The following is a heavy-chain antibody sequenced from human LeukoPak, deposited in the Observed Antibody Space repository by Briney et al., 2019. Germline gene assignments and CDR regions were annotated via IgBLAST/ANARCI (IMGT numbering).Heavy chain of an antibody. CDR1: GFTFSSYG. CDR2: IRYDGSNK. D-gene: IGHD2-21*02. Sequence: GGSLRLSCAASGFTFSSYGIHWVRQAPGKGLEWVAFIRYDGSNKYYADSVKGRFTISRDNAKNSLHLQMNSLRAEDTAVYYCARRCGGDCSHAFDLWGQGTMVTVSS. J-gene: IGHJ3*01. V-gene: IGHV3-30*02. CDR3: ARRCGGDCSHAFDL.